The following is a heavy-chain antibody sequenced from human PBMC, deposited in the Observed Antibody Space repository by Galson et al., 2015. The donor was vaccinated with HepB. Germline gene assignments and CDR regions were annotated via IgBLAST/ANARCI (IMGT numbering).Heavy chain of an antibody. J-gene: IGHJ4*02. V-gene: IGHV3-23*01. Sequence: SLRLSCAASGFAFSSHALGWVRRAPEQGLEWVSSITGDGSTSFYADSVRGRFTLSNDNSQNTLFLQTNSLRAEDTALYYCAKISLRSSNFDSWGQGTLVTVSS. CDR1: GFAFSSHA. D-gene: IGHD2-15*01. CDR2: ITGDGSTS. CDR3: AKISLRSSNFDS.